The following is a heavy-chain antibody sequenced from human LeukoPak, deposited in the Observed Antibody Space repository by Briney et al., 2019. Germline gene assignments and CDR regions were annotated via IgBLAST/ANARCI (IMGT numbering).Heavy chain of an antibody. V-gene: IGHV3-53*01. CDR2: IYSGGST. Sequence: GGSLRLSCAASGFTVSSNHMSWVRQAPGKGLDWVSIIYSGGSTYYADSVKGRFTISRDNSKNTVYLQMDSLRAEDTAVYYCANSRGHGSGNLWGQGTLVTVSS. CDR3: ANSRGHGSGNL. CDR1: GFTVSSNH. J-gene: IGHJ5*02. D-gene: IGHD3-10*01.